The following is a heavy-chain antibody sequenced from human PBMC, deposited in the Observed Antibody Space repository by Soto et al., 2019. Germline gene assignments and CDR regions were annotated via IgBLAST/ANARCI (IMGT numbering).Heavy chain of an antibody. V-gene: IGHV4-59*01. CDR3: ARSTSRYGDYAFDP. D-gene: IGHD4-17*01. Sequence: SETLSLTCTVSGGSINYYYWTWIRQPPGKGLEWIGYIYYSGSTNYNPSLKSRVTISVDTSKNQFSLKLTSVTAADTAIYYCARSTSRYGDYAFDPWVQGTLVTVSS. CDR1: GGSINYYY. J-gene: IGHJ5*02. CDR2: IYYSGST.